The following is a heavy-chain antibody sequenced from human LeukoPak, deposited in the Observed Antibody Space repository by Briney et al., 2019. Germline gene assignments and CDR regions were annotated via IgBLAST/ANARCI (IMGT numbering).Heavy chain of an antibody. V-gene: IGHV4-39*07. CDR2: IYYSGST. CDR1: GGSISSSNYY. CDR3: ARSEQWLVPLDH. J-gene: IGHJ4*02. Sequence: SETLSLTCTVSGGSISSSNYYWAWIRQPPGKGLEWFGSIYYSGSTYYNPSLKSRVTISVDTSKNQFSLKLSSVTAADTAVYYCARSEQWLVPLDHWGQGTLVTVSS. D-gene: IGHD6-19*01.